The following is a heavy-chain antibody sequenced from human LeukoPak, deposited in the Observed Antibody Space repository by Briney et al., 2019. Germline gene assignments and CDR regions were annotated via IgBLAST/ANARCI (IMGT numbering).Heavy chain of an antibody. CDR1: GGSISSSCYY. Sequence: SETLSLTCPVSGGSISSSCYYSDWIRQPPGKGLEWIGSIYYSGSTYYNPSLKSRVTISVDTSKNQFSLKLSSVTAADTAVYYCARQISLDFWRGYSLFYNWFDPWGQGTLVTVSS. J-gene: IGHJ5*02. D-gene: IGHD3-3*01. V-gene: IGHV4-39*01. CDR2: IYYSGST. CDR3: ARQISLDFWRGYSLFYNWFDP.